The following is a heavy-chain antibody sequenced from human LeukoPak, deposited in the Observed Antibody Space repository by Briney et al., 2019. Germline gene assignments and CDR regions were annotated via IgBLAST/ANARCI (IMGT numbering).Heavy chain of an antibody. CDR2: VKRDGSRI. Sequence: GGSLRLSCVASGFNLGSNWMHWVRQAPGKGLVWVSRVKRDGSRISYADSVKGRFTFSKDNAKNTLYLQMNSLRADDKAVYYCARTDYFDIWGQGTMVTVSS. CDR1: GFNLGSNW. CDR3: ARTDYFDI. J-gene: IGHJ3*02. D-gene: IGHD3-16*01. V-gene: IGHV3-74*01.